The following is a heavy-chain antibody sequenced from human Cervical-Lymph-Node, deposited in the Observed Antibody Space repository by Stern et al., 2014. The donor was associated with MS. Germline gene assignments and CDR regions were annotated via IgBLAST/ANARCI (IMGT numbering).Heavy chain of an antibody. CDR1: GGSISSGDYY. CDR3: ARGRGNPFDY. Sequence: QVQLQESGPGLVKPSQTLSLTCTVSGGSISSGDYYWSWIRQPPGKGLVWIGCIYYSGSAYYNPSLKSRVIMSLDTSKNQFSLRLSSVTAADTAVYYCARGRGNPFDYWGQGTLVTVSS. J-gene: IGHJ4*02. V-gene: IGHV4-30-4*01. CDR2: IYYSGSA. D-gene: IGHD4-23*01.